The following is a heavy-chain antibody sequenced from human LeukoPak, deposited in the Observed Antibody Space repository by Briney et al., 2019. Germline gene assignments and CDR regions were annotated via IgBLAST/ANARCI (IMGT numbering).Heavy chain of an antibody. D-gene: IGHD3-22*01. CDR2: INHSGST. CDR3: ARVRLSDYYDSSGYYDY. V-gene: IGHV4-34*01. Sequence: SETLSLTCAAYGGSFSGYYWSWIRQPPGKGLEWIGEINHSGSTNYNPSLKSRVTISVDTSKNQFSLKLSSVTAADTAVYYCARVRLSDYYDSSGYYDYWGQGTLVTVSS. J-gene: IGHJ4*02. CDR1: GGSFSGYY.